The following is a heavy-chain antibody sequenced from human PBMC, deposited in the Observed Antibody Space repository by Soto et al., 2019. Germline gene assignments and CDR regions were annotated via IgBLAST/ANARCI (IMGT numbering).Heavy chain of an antibody. J-gene: IGHJ4*02. D-gene: IGHD3-3*01. V-gene: IGHV4-30-2*01. Sequence: SETLSLTCAVSGGSISSGGYSWSWIRQPPGKGLEWIGYIYHSGSTYYNPSLKSRVTISVDRSKNQFSLKLSSVTAADTAVYYCARGPPFGRWGQRTLVTVSS. CDR3: ARGPPFGR. CDR2: IYHSGST. CDR1: GGSISSGGYS.